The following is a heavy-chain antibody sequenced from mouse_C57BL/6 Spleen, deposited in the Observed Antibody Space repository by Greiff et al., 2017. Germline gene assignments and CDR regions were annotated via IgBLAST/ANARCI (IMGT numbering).Heavy chain of an antibody. Sequence: QVQLQQPGAELVMPGASVKLSCKASGYTFTSYWMHWVKQRPGQGLEWIGEIDPSDSYTNYNQKFKGKSTLTVDKSSSTAYMQLSSLTSEDSAVYYCATIYYYGSSWFAYWGQGTLVTVSA. D-gene: IGHD1-1*01. CDR3: ATIYYYGSSWFAY. J-gene: IGHJ3*01. V-gene: IGHV1-69*01. CDR1: GYTFTSYW. CDR2: IDPSDSYT.